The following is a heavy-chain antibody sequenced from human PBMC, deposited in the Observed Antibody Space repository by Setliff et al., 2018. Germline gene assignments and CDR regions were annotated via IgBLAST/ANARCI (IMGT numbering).Heavy chain of an antibody. V-gene: IGHV4-39*07. Sequence: PSETLSLTCTVSGGSISSSSYYWGWIRQPPGKGLEWIGSIYYSGSTYYKPSLKSRVTISVDTSKNQFSLKLSSVTAADTAVYYCARIHLLLWFGELLSGWFDPWGQGSLVPVSS. J-gene: IGHJ5*02. CDR3: ARIHLLLWFGELLSGWFDP. CDR2: IYYSGST. CDR1: GGSISSSSYY. D-gene: IGHD3-10*01.